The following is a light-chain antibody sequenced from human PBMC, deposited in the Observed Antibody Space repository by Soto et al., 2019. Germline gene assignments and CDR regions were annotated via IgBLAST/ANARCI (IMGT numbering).Light chain of an antibody. V-gene: IGKV1-5*01. CDR2: DAS. Sequence: IQLTQSPSTLSASVGDRVTITCRASQRINRWLAWDQVKAGKAPKVLISDASSLESGVPSRCSGSESGTEFTLTISGLQPDDFATYYCQQYYNHVYSFGQGTKLEIK. CDR1: QRINRW. CDR3: QQYYNHVYS. J-gene: IGKJ2*03.